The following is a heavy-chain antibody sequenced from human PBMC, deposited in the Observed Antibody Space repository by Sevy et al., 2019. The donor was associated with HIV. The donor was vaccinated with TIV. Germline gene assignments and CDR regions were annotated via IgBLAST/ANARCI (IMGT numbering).Heavy chain of an antibody. D-gene: IGHD1-26*01. CDR3: AREGAISFIVGATTGAFDI. CDR1: RFTFSNYW. J-gene: IGHJ3*02. Sequence: GGSQRLSCAASRFTFSNYWMSWVRQAPGKGLEWVANIKQDGSEKYYVDSVKGRFTISRDNAKNSLYLQMNSLRAEDTAVYYCAREGAISFIVGATTGAFDIWGLGTMVTVSS. V-gene: IGHV3-7*01. CDR2: IKQDGSEK.